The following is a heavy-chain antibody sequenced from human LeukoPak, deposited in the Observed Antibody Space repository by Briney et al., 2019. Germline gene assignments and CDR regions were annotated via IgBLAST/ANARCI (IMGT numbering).Heavy chain of an antibody. CDR2: MYYSGST. D-gene: IGHD3-10*01. J-gene: IGHJ4*02. CDR3: ARATMAKFDY. CDR1: GASISNYY. Sequence: SETLSLTCTVSGASISNYYWSWIRQPPGKGLEWIGYMYYSGSTNYNPSLKSRVTISVDTSKNQFSLKLSSVTAADTAVYYCARATMAKFDYWGQGTLVTVSS. V-gene: IGHV4-59*08.